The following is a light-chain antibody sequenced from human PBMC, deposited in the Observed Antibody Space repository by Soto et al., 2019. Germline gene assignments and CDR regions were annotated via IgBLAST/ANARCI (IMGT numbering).Light chain of an antibody. Sequence: IQMTQSPSSLSASVGARVTITCRARRSISTYLNWYQQKPGKAPRLLIYSASTLHSGVPSRFSGSGSGTDFTLTISSLQPEDLATYYGQQSYTTPVTFGGGTKVEIK. CDR1: RSISTY. CDR3: QQSYTTPVT. J-gene: IGKJ4*01. CDR2: SAS. V-gene: IGKV1-39*01.